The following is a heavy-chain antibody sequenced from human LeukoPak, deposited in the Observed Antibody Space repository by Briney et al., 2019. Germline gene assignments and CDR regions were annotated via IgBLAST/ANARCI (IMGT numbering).Heavy chain of an antibody. Sequence: GGSLRLSCAASGFTFSSYEMNWVRQAPGKGLEWVSYISSGGDTIYYADSVKGRFTISRDNAKNSLYLQMNSLRAEDTAVYYCAREGTAMVSFDYWGQGTLVTVSS. CDR2: ISSGGDTI. V-gene: IGHV3-48*03. J-gene: IGHJ4*02. CDR3: AREGTAMVSFDY. D-gene: IGHD5-18*01. CDR1: GFTFSSYE.